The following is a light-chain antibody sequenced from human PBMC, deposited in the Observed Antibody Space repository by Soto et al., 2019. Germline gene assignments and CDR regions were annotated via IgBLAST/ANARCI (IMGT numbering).Light chain of an antibody. Sequence: EIVLTQSPGTLSLSPGERATLSCRASQSVSRSYLAWYQQKPGQAPRLLIYGASTTATGIPDRFSGSGSGTDFPLTISRLEPEDFAVYYCQQYGSSPPYTFGQGTKLEIK. CDR3: QQYGSSPPYT. CDR2: GAS. J-gene: IGKJ2*01. V-gene: IGKV3-20*01. CDR1: QSVSRSY.